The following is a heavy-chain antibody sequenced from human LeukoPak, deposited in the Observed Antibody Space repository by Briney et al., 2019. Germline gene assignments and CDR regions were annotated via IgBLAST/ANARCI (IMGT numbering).Heavy chain of an antibody. D-gene: IGHD2-8*01. J-gene: IGHJ4*02. CDR1: GYTFTSYG. CDR2: ISAYNGNT. V-gene: IGHV1-18*01. CDR3: ARSDIVLMVYAPHFDY. Sequence: VSVKVSCKASGYTFTSYGISWVRQAPGQGLEWMGWISAYNGNTNYAQKLQGRVTMTTDTSTSTAYMELRSLRSDDTAVYYCARSDIVLMVYAPHFDYWGQGTLVTVSS.